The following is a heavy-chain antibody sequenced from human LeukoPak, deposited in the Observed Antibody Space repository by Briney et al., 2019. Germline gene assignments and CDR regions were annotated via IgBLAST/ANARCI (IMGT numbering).Heavy chain of an antibody. Sequence: GRSLRLSCAASGFTFSSYAMHWVRQAPGKGLEWVAVISYDGSNKYYADSVKGRFTISRDNSKNTLYLQMNSLRAEDTAVYYCASGIQLWSSYFDYWGQGTLVTVSS. J-gene: IGHJ4*02. CDR3: ASGIQLWSSYFDY. V-gene: IGHV3-30*04. CDR1: GFTFSSYA. CDR2: ISYDGSNK. D-gene: IGHD5-18*01.